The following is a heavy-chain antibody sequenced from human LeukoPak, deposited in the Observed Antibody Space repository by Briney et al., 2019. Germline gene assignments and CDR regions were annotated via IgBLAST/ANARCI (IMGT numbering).Heavy chain of an antibody. Sequence: QPGGSLRLSCAASGFTFSSYEMNWVRQAPGKGLEWVSYISSSGSTIYYADSVKGRFTISRDNAKNSLYLQMNSLRAEDTAVYYCARGGSVLLWFGELQPFDYWGQGTLVTISS. CDR1: GFTFSSYE. J-gene: IGHJ4*02. CDR3: ARGGSVLLWFGELQPFDY. CDR2: ISSSGSTI. D-gene: IGHD3-10*01. V-gene: IGHV3-48*03.